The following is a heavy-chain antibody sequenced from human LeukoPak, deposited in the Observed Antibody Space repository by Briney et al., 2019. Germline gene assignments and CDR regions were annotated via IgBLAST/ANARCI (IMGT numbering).Heavy chain of an antibody. Sequence: SETLSLTCTVSGGSIRSYYWSWIRQPPGKGLEWIGYIYYSGSTNYSPSLKSRVTISVDTSKNQFSLKLSSVTPADTAVYYCARDVAVAAANWFDPWGQGTLVTVSS. CDR2: IYYSGST. CDR3: ARDVAVAAANWFDP. D-gene: IGHD6-19*01. CDR1: GGSIRSYY. V-gene: IGHV4-59*01. J-gene: IGHJ5*02.